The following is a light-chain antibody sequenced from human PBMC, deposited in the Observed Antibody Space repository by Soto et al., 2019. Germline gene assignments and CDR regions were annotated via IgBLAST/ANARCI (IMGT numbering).Light chain of an antibody. CDR3: SSYTSSSSLM. CDR2: EVS. V-gene: IGLV2-14*01. J-gene: IGLJ1*01. Sequence: QSVLTQPASVSGSPGQSITISCTGTSSDVGGYNYVSWYQQHPGKAPKLKIYEVSNRPSGVSNRFSGSKSGNTASLTISGIQPEDKAVYHCSSYTSSSSLMFGTGTKVTVL. CDR1: SSDVGGYNY.